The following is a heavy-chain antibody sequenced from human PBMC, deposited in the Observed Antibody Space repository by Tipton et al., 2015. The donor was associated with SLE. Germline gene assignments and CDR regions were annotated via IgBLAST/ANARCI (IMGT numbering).Heavy chain of an antibody. CDR1: GGSINRSSYY. CDR3: ARQRGVGYYDFPRWFDP. J-gene: IGHJ5*02. Sequence: LRLSCTVSGGSINRSSYYWGWIRQPPGKGLEWIGSIYYSGSTYYNPSLKGRVTISVDTSKNHLSLKLSSVTAADTAVFYCARQRGVGYYDFPRWFDPWGQGTLVTVSP. D-gene: IGHD3-3*01. CDR2: IYYSGST. V-gene: IGHV4-39*07.